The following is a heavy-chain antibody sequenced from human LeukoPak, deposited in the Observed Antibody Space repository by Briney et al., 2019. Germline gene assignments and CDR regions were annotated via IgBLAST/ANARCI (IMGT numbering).Heavy chain of an antibody. Sequence: SETLSLTCTVSGYSISSGYYWGWVRQPPGKGLEWIGSIYHSGSTYYNPSLKSRLTISVDTSKNQFSLMLSSVTAADTAVYFCARSRSTYDSSGYLDYWGQGALVTVSS. J-gene: IGHJ4*02. V-gene: IGHV4-38-2*02. CDR1: GYSISSGYY. CDR3: ARSRSTYDSSGYLDY. CDR2: IYHSGST. D-gene: IGHD3-22*01.